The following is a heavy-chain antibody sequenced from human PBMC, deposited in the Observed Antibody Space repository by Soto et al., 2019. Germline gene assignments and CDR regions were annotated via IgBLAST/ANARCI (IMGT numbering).Heavy chain of an antibody. J-gene: IGHJ4*02. CDR1: GYSFTAYW. CDR3: TRRASSSFYHFDF. CDR2: IDPSDSYV. Sequence: GESLKISCHASGYSFTAYWITWVRQMPGKGLEWMATIDPSDSYVDYSPSFRGHVTFSVDRSITTVYLQWNSLKASDSAMYFCTRRASSSFYHFDFWGQGALVTVSS. V-gene: IGHV5-10-1*01. D-gene: IGHD2-2*01.